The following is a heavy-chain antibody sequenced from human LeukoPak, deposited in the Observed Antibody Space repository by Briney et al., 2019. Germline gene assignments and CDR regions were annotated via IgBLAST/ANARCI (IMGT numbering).Heavy chain of an antibody. Sequence: ASVKVSCKASGYTFTSYGISWVRQAPGQGLEWMGWISAYNGNTNYAQKLQGRVTMTTDTSTSTAHMELRSLRSDDTAVYYCARAVSSGWYYFDYWGQGTLVTVSS. V-gene: IGHV1-18*01. CDR1: GYTFTSYG. D-gene: IGHD6-19*01. CDR3: ARAVSSGWYYFDY. J-gene: IGHJ4*02. CDR2: ISAYNGNT.